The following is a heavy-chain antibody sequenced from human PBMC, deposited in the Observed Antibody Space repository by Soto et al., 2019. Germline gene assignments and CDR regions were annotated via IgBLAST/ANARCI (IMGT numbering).Heavy chain of an antibody. CDR1: GGSISSYY. CDR3: ARVHGSGWFMGYYFDY. Sequence: SETLSLTCTVSGGSISSYYWSWIRQPPGKGLEWIGYIYYSGSTNNNPSLKSRVTISVDTSKNQFSLKLNSVTAADTAVYYCARVHGSGWFMGYYFDYWGQGTLVT. D-gene: IGHD6-19*01. J-gene: IGHJ4*02. CDR2: IYYSGST. V-gene: IGHV4-59*01.